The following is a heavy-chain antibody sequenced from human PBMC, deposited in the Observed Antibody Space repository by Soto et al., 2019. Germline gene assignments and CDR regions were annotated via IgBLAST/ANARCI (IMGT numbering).Heavy chain of an antibody. Sequence: EVQLVESGGGLVQPGGSLRLSCAASGFTFSSYWMSWVRQAPGKGLEWVANIKQDGSEKYYVDSVKGRFTISRDNAKNSLYLQMNSLRAEDTAVYYCARGPKGWSAPYYFDYWGQGTLVTVSS. CDR1: GFTFSSYW. D-gene: IGHD2-15*01. V-gene: IGHV3-7*03. J-gene: IGHJ4*02. CDR2: IKQDGSEK. CDR3: ARGPKGWSAPYYFDY.